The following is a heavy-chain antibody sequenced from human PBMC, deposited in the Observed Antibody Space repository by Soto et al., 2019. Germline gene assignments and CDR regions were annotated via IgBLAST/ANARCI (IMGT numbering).Heavy chain of an antibody. CDR3: ARSVEGHFDY. D-gene: IGHD6-19*01. Sequence: EVQLVESGGGLVQPGGSLRLTCVASGFPFSIYSMKWVRQAPGKGLEWSSYITSDTNTIKYAGSVKGRFTISRDNAKNLVYLQMNCLRDEDTAVYFCARSVEGHFDYWAQRTVVTVSS. CDR2: ITSDTNTI. V-gene: IGHV3-48*02. CDR1: GFPFSIYS. J-gene: IGHJ4*02.